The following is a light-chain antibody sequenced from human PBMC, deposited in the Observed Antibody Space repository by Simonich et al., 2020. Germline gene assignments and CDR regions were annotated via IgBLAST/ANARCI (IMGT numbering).Light chain of an antibody. CDR1: QSVLYSSNNKNY. Sequence: DIVMTQSPDSLAVSLGERATINCKSSQSVLYSSNNKNYLACYQQKPGQPPKLLIYLAATRESGVPDRFSGSGSGTDFTLTISSLQAEDVAVYYCQQYYSTPTFGQGTKVEIK. J-gene: IGKJ1*01. CDR3: QQYYSTPT. CDR2: LAA. V-gene: IGKV4-1*01.